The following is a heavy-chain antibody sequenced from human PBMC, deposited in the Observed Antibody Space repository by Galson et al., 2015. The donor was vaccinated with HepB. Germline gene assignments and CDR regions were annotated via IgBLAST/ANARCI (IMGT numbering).Heavy chain of an antibody. Sequence: SLRLSCAASGFTFSSYAMHWVRQAPGKGLEWVAVISYDGSNKYYADSVKGRFTISRDNSKNTLYLQMNSLRAEDTAVYYCARDGRKRMAYYFDYWGQGTLVTVSS. CDR3: ARDGRKRMAYYFDY. CDR1: GFTFSSYA. CDR2: ISYDGSNK. D-gene: IGHD2-8*01. V-gene: IGHV3-30-3*01. J-gene: IGHJ4*02.